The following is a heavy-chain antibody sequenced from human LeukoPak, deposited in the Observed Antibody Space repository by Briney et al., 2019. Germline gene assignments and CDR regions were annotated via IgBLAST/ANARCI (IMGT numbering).Heavy chain of an antibody. CDR2: IYTSGST. V-gene: IGHV4-61*02. J-gene: IGHJ5*02. D-gene: IGHD3-22*01. CDR3: ARGHSRYYDSSGYYNWFDP. CDR1: GGSMSSGSYY. Sequence: PPQTLSLTCTVSGGSMSSGSYYWSWIRQPAGKGLEWIGRIYTSGSTNYNPSLKSRVTISVDTSKNQFSLKRSSVTAADTAVYYCARGHSRYYDSSGYYNWFDPWGQGTLVTVSS.